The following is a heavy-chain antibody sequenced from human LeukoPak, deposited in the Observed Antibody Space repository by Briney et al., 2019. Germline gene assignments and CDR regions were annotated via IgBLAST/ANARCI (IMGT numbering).Heavy chain of an antibody. J-gene: IGHJ5*02. Sequence: PGGSLRLSCAASGFTLSSYAMSWVRQAPGKGLEWVSAISGSGGSTYYADSVKGRFTISRDNSKNTLYLQMNSLRAEDTAVYYCAKDQFSSGLNWFDPWGQGTLVTVSS. CDR2: ISGSGGST. CDR1: GFTLSSYA. D-gene: IGHD6-19*01. V-gene: IGHV3-23*01. CDR3: AKDQFSSGLNWFDP.